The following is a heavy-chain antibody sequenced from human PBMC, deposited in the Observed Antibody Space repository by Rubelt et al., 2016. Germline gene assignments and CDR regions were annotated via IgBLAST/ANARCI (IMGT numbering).Heavy chain of an antibody. J-gene: IGHJ4*02. Sequence: EVQLVQSGAEVKKPGESLKISCKGSGYSFTSYWISWVRQMHGKGLEWMGRVDHSDTYTNYSPSFQGHVTISADKSISTAYLQWSSLKASDTAMYYCARSSGTTVTTVDYRGQGTLVTVSS. CDR1: GYSFTSYW. D-gene: IGHD4-17*01. V-gene: IGHV5-10-1*01. CDR3: ARSSGTTVTTVDY. CDR2: VDHSDTYT.